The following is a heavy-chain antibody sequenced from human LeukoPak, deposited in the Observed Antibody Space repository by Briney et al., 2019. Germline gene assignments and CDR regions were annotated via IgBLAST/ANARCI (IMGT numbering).Heavy chain of an antibody. D-gene: IGHD3-22*01. V-gene: IGHV1-24*01. CDR1: GYTLTELS. J-gene: IGHJ3*02. Sequence: ASVKVSCKVSGYTLTELSMHWVRQAPGKGLEWMGGFDPEDGETIYAQKFQGRVTITADESTSTAYMELSSLRSEDTAVYYCARSLYDSSGYALVHAFDIWGQGTMVTVSS. CDR3: ARSLYDSSGYALVHAFDI. CDR2: FDPEDGET.